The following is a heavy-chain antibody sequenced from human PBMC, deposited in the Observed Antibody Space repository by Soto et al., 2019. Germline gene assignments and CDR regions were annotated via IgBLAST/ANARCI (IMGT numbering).Heavy chain of an antibody. CDR2: ISAYNGNT. CDR3: TRGYYDSSGYYPGYFQQ. V-gene: IGHV1-18*01. J-gene: IGHJ1*01. CDR1: GYTFTSYG. D-gene: IGHD3-22*01. Sequence: ASVKVSCKASGYTFTSYGISWVRQAPGQGLEWMGWISAYNGNTNYAQKLQGRVTMTTDTSTSTAYMELRSLRVEDTAIYYCTRGYYDSSGYYPGYFQQWGQGTLVTVSS.